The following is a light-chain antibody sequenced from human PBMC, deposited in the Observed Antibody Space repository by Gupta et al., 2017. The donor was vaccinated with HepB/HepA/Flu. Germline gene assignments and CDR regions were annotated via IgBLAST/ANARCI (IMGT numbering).Light chain of an antibody. CDR3: QQRGNWPLIT. CDR2: DIS. V-gene: IGKV3-11*01. J-gene: IGKJ5*01. Sequence: EIVLTQSPDTLSLSQGERATLSCRASQSVSTYLAWYQQKPGQAPRLLIYDISHRATGIPARFSGSGSGTDFTLTISGLEPEDFAVYYCQQRGNWPLITFGQGTRLQIK. CDR1: QSVSTY.